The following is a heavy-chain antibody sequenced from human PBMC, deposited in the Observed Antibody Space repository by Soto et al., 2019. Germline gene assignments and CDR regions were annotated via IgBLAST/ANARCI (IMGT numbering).Heavy chain of an antibody. CDR2: ISSSSSYI. Sequence: GGSLRLSCAASGFTFSSYSMNWVRQAPGKGLEWVSSISSSSSYIYYADSVKGRFTISRDNAKNSLYLQMNSLRAEDTAVYYCARGRSSGYDAFDIWGQGTMVTVS. J-gene: IGHJ3*02. CDR3: ARGRSSGYDAFDI. D-gene: IGHD3-22*01. V-gene: IGHV3-21*01. CDR1: GFTFSSYS.